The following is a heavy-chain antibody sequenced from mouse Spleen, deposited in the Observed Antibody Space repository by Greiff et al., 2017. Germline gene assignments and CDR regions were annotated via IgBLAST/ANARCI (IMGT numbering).Heavy chain of an antibody. Sequence: DVMLVESGGGLVKLGGSLKLSCAASGFTFSSYYMSWVRQTPEKRLEWVATISSGGGSTYYPDSVKGRFTISRDNAKNTLYLQMSSLNSEDTAVYYCAREDYYYFDYWGQGTTLTVSS. CDR3: AREDYYYFDY. CDR1: GFTFSSYY. V-gene: IGHV5-6-4*01. J-gene: IGHJ2*01. D-gene: IGHD1-1*01. CDR2: ISSGGGST.